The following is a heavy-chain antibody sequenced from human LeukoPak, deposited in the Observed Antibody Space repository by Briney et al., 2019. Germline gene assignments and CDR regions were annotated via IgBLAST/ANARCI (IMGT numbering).Heavy chain of an antibody. CDR2: ISAYNGNT. CDR1: GYTFTSYD. Sequence: ASVKVSCKTSGYTFTSYDINWVRQAPGQGLEWMGGISAYNGNTDFAQKLQGRVTMTTDTSTSTAYMELRSLRSDDTAVYYCARVPYNWNDNYYYGTDVWGQGTTVTVSS. V-gene: IGHV1-18*01. CDR3: ARVPYNWNDNYYYGTDV. D-gene: IGHD1-1*01. J-gene: IGHJ6*02.